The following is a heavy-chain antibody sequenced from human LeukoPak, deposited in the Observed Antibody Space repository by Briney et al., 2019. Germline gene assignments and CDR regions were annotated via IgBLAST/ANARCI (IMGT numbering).Heavy chain of an antibody. Sequence: SETLSLTCTVSGGSISSYYWSWSRQPPGKGLEWIGYIYYSGSTNYNPSLQSRVTISVDTSKNQFSLKLSSVTAADTAVYYCARATYSSGWGTSDYWGQGTLVTVSS. CDR3: ARATYSSGWGTSDY. D-gene: IGHD6-19*01. J-gene: IGHJ4*02. V-gene: IGHV4-59*01. CDR1: GGSISSYY. CDR2: IYYSGST.